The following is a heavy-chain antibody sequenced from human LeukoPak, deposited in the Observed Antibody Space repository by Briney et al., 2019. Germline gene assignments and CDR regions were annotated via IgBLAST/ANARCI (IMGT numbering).Heavy chain of an antibody. CDR3: ARSKRDTMIVVVTPFDY. D-gene: IGHD3-22*01. CDR2: INHIGST. Sequence: SETLSLTCAVYGGSFSGYYWSWIRQPPGKGLEWIGEINHIGSTNYNPSLKSRVTISVDTPKNQFSPKLSSVTAADTAVYYCARSKRDTMIVVVTPFDYWGQGTLVTVSS. J-gene: IGHJ4*02. CDR1: GGSFSGYY. V-gene: IGHV4-34*01.